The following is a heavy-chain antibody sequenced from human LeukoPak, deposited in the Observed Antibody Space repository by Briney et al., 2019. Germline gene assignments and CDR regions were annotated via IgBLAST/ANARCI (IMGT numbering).Heavy chain of an antibody. V-gene: IGHV3-15*01. CDR1: GFAFSYAW. CDR3: ATLKGGFSSGQVDY. J-gene: IGHJ4*02. CDR2: IKSKTDGGTT. D-gene: IGHD6-19*01. Sequence: GGSLRLSCAASGFAFSYAWMNWVRQAPGKGLEWVGRIKSKTDGGTTDYAAPVKDRFTISRDDSRNTLYLQMNSLKTEDTAVYYCATLKGGFSSGQVDYWGQGTLVTVSS.